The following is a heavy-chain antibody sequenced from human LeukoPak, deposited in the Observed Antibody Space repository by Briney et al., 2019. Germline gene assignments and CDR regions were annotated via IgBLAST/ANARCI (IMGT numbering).Heavy chain of an antibody. V-gene: IGHV3-74*01. D-gene: IGHD3-22*01. CDR1: GFTFSSYW. Sequence: GGSLRLSCAASGFTFSSYWMHWVRQAPGKGLVWVSRIKSDGSSTSYADSVKGRFTISRDNAKNTLYLQMNSLRAEDTAVYYCARDSYYYDSSGYYPAGPIDYWGQGTLVTVSS. CDR2: IKSDGSST. CDR3: ARDSYYYDSSGYYPAGPIDY. J-gene: IGHJ4*02.